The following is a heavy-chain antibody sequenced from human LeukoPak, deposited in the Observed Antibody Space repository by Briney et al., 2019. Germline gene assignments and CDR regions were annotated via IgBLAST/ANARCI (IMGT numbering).Heavy chain of an antibody. D-gene: IGHD3-22*01. V-gene: IGHV4-4*07. CDR3: ARTPIYYFDNSGYYN. Sequence: PSETLSLTCTVSGGSINNYYWSWIRQPAGKGLEWIGLIYSSGSTSYNPSLKSRVTMSVDTSKKQFSLRLSSVTAADTAVYYCARTPIYYFDNSGYYNWGQGALVTVSS. CDR2: IYSSGST. J-gene: IGHJ4*02. CDR1: GGSINNYY.